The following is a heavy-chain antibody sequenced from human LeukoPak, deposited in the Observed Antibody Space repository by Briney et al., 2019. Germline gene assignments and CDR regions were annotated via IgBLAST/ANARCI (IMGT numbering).Heavy chain of an antibody. CDR2: INHSGST. V-gene: IGHV4-34*01. D-gene: IGHD2-2*01. Sequence: SETLSLTCAVYGGSFSGYYWSWIRQPPGKGLEWIGEINHSGSTNYTPSLKSRVTISVDTSKNQFSLKLSSVTAADTAVYYCARGPALQLGYCSSTSCRDAFDIWGQGTMVTVSS. CDR3: ARGPALQLGYCSSTSCRDAFDI. J-gene: IGHJ3*02. CDR1: GGSFSGYY.